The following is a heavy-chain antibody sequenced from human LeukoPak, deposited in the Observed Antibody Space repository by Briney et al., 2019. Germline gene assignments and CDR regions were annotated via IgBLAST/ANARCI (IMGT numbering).Heavy chain of an antibody. D-gene: IGHD3-10*01. CDR3: ARYYGSGSFDLIYYFDY. V-gene: IGHV4-34*01. J-gene: IGHJ4*02. CDR2: INHSGST. CDR1: GGSFSGYY. Sequence: SETLSLTCAVYGGSFSGYYWSWIRQPPGKGLEWIGEINHSGSTNYNPSLKSRVTISADTSKNQFSLKLSSVTAADTAVYYCARYYGSGSFDLIYYFDYWGQGTLVTVSS.